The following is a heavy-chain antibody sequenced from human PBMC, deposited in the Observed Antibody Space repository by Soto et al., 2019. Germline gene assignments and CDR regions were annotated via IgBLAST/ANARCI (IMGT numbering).Heavy chain of an antibody. D-gene: IGHD2-15*01. J-gene: IGHJ4*02. CDR1: GFTFSSHG. V-gene: IGHV3-33*01. CDR3: ARSSVAYFDY. CDR2: IWYHGSNK. Sequence: QVQLVESGGGGVQPGRSLRLSCAASGFTFSSHGMHWVRQAPGKGLVWAAVIWYHGSNKNYADFVKGRFTISSDNSKNKLYLQMNSLRAEHTAVYYCARSSVAYFDYWGQGTLVTVSS.